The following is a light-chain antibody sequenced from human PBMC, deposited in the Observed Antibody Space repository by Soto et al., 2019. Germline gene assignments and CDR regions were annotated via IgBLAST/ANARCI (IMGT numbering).Light chain of an antibody. J-gene: IGLJ1*01. CDR2: EVS. CDR3: SAYTSSSTPLV. Sequence: QSVLTQPASVSGSPGQSITISCTATSSDVGGYNYVSWYQQHPGKAPKLMIFEVSNRPSGVSIRFSGSKSGNTASLTISGLHAEDEADYYCSAYTSSSTPLVFGTGTKLTVL. V-gene: IGLV2-14*01. CDR1: SSDVGGYNY.